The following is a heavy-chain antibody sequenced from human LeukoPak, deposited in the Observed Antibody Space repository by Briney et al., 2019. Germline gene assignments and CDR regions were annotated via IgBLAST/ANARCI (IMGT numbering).Heavy chain of an antibody. CDR2: MNPNSGKT. V-gene: IGHV1-8*01. Sequence: ASVKVSCKASGYTFTSYDINWVRQATGQGLEWMGWMNPNSGKTGYAQKFQGRVTMTRNTSISTAYMELSSLRSEDTAVYYCAREALYSSGSYSGYWFDPWGQGTLVTVSS. D-gene: IGHD3-10*01. CDR1: GYTFTSYD. J-gene: IGHJ5*02. CDR3: AREALYSSGSYSGYWFDP.